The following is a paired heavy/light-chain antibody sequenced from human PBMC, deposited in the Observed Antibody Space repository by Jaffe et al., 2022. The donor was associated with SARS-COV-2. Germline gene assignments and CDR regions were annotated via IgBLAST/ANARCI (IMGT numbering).Light chain of an antibody. CDR1: QSLLHSDGKTY. CDR3: MQSIQLPYT. V-gene: IGKV2D-29*01. Sequence: DIVMTQTPLSLSVTPGQPASISCKSSQSLLHSDGKTYFYWYLQRPGQPPQLLIYEVSNRFSGVPDRFSGSGSGTDFTLKISRVEAEDVGVYYCMQSIQLPYTFGQGTKLEIK. CDR2: EVS. J-gene: IGKJ2*01.
Heavy chain of an antibody. J-gene: IGHJ4*02. CDR3: ASLYYYDSGGYSSRDY. D-gene: IGHD3-22*01. CDR1: GGTFSNYA. Sequence: QVQLVQSGAEVKKPGSSVKVSCKASGGTFSNYAISWVRQAPGQGLEWMGGIIPVLDMASYAQKFQGRVTITADKSTSTAYMELSSLRSEDTAVYYCASLYYYDSGGYSSRDYWGQGTLVTVSS. CDR2: IIPVLDMA. V-gene: IGHV1-69*02.